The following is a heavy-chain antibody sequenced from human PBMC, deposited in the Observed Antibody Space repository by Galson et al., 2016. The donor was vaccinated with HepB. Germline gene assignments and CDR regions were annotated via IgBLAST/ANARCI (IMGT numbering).Heavy chain of an antibody. V-gene: IGHV3-23*01. D-gene: IGHD3-3*01. CDR1: GFTFSSYG. CDR3: AKDQLTPYGVPLGYYGLDV. CDR2: ISSSGRTT. Sequence: SLRLSCAASGFTFSSYGMSWVRQAPGKGLEWVSFISSSGRTTYYADSVKGRFTVSRDDSRNTVYLQLNSLRAEDTALYYCAKDQLTPYGVPLGYYGLDVWGQGTPVTVSS. J-gene: IGHJ6*02.